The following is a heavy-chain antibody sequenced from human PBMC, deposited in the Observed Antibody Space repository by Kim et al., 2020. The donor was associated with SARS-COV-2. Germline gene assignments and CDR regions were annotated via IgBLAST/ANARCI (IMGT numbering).Heavy chain of an antibody. Sequence: GGSLRLSCAASGFTFSSYSMNWVRQAPGKGLEWVSSISSSSSYIYYADSVKGRFTISRDNAKNSLYLQMNSLRAEDTAVYYCASRSPLGGLLGGVLDYYGMDVWGQGTTVTVSS. V-gene: IGHV3-21*01. CDR3: ASRSPLGGLLGGVLDYYGMDV. D-gene: IGHD3-10*01. J-gene: IGHJ6*02. CDR2: ISSSSSYI. CDR1: GFTFSSYS.